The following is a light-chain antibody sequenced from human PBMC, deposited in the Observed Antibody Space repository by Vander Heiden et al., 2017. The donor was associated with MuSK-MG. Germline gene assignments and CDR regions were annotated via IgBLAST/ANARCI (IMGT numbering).Light chain of an antibody. CDR2: ATS. CDR1: QGVNNW. CDR3: QQANSFPIT. V-gene: IGKV1D-12*01. J-gene: IGKJ5*01. Sequence: DIQMTQSPSSMSASVGDSVTITCRASQGVNNWFTWYQQKPGKAPKLLIYATSTVQSGVPSRFSGSGSGTDFALTSDSLQPEDFGTYYCQQANSFPITFGQGTRLEIK.